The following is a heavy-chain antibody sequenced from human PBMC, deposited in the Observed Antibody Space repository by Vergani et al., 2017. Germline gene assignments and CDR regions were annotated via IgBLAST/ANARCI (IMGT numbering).Heavy chain of an antibody. J-gene: IGHJ3*01. CDR2: IHYSENT. Sequence: QVQLQESGPGLVKSSETLSLTCSVSFDSIRNLYCNWIRQPPGKGLEWIGSIHYSENTNYNPSLKTRVTISVDASKKHFSLKLTSVTAADTAVYYCARDGGEYDKDALDVWGQGTKVTVTS. D-gene: IGHD2-21*01. V-gene: IGHV4-59*11. CDR3: ARDGGEYDKDALDV. CDR1: FDSIRNLY.